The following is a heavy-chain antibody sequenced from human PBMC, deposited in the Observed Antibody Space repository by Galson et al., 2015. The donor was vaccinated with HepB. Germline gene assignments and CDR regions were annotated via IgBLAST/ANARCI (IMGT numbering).Heavy chain of an antibody. CDR1: GFTFSSYS. CDR2: ISSSSSYI. J-gene: IGHJ6*03. D-gene: IGHD3-3*01. V-gene: IGHV3-21*01. CDR3: ARDSTLITIFGVVPPGMDV. Sequence: SLRLSCAASGFTFSSYSMNWVRQAPGKGLEWVSSISSSSSYIYYADSVKGRFTISRDNAKNSLYLQMNSLRAEDTAVYYCARDSTLITIFGVVPPGMDVWGKGTTVTVSS.